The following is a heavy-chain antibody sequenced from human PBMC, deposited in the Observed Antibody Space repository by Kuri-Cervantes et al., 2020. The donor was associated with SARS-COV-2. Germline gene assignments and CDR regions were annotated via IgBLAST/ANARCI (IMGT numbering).Heavy chain of an antibody. CDR3: ARSAAAFHGMDV. V-gene: IGHV4-59*01. Sequence: SETLSLTCSVSGDSISPYYWTWIRQPPGEGLEWIGHIYYSGSVNYNPSLMSRLTISVDKSKNQVSLKLTSVTAADTAVYYCARSAAAFHGMDVWGQGTTVTVSS. CDR2: IYYSGSV. J-gene: IGHJ6*02. D-gene: IGHD2-2*01. CDR1: GDSISPYY.